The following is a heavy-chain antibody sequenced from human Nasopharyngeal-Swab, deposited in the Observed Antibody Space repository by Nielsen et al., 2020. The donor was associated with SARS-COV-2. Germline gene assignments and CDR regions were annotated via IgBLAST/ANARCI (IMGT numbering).Heavy chain of an antibody. CDR2: INPGSGGT. CDR3: ARRGRCSGSSCDMDV. J-gene: IGHJ6*02. CDR1: GYTFNNYY. V-gene: IGHV1-46*02. Sequence: ASVKVSCTASGYTFNNYYIHRVRQAPGQGLEWRGMINPGSGGTTYAQKFQGRVTMTRDTSTGTVFMDLSSLRSEDTAVYYCARRGRCSGSSCDMDVWGQGTTVTVSS. D-gene: IGHD2-2*01.